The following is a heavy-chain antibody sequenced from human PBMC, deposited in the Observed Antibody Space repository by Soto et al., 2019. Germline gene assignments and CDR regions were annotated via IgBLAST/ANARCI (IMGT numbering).Heavy chain of an antibody. CDR3: ARSPKSTDFPYYFDF. Sequence: LTCAVYSRSFRDYYWTWIRQPPGKGLEFIGEINHSGTTHYNPSLKSRVTISVDTSKNHFSLKMNSVAAADTAVYYCARSPKSTDFPYYFDFWGQGTLVTVSS. D-gene: IGHD2-21*01. V-gene: IGHV4-34*01. CDR2: INHSGTT. J-gene: IGHJ4*02. CDR1: SRSFRDYY.